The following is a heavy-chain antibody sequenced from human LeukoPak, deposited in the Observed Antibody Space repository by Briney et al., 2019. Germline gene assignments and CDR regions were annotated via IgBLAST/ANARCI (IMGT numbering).Heavy chain of an antibody. CDR1: GGSVNSGTYY. V-gene: IGHV4-39*07. D-gene: IGHD3-22*01. CDR3: ARKPIVNSAWYYFDY. Sequence: SETLSLTCTVSGGSVNSGTYYWSWIRHPPGKGLEWIGNIYYSGSAYYNPSLKSRVTMSVDTSKNQFSLKLSSVTAADTAVYYCARKPIVNSAWYYFDYWGQGTLVTVSS. J-gene: IGHJ4*02. CDR2: IYYSGSA.